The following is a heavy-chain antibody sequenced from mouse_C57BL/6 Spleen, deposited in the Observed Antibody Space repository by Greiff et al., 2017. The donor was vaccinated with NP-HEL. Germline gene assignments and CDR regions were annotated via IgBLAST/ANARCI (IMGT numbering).Heavy chain of an antibody. V-gene: IGHV1-18*01. CDR3: ARGRVSGVYYAMDY. D-gene: IGHD1-3*01. CDR1: GYTFTDYN. J-gene: IGHJ4*01. CDR2: INPNNGGT. Sequence: EVQLQQSGPELVKPGASVKIPCKASGYTFTDYNMDWVKQSHGKSLEWIGDINPNNGGTIYNQKFKGKATLTVDKSSSTAYMELRSLTSEGTAVYCCARGRVSGVYYAMDYWGQGTSVTVSS.